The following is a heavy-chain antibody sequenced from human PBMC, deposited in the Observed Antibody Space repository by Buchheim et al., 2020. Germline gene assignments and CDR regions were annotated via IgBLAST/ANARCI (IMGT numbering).Heavy chain of an antibody. CDR3: AAGYSSGCWGY. D-gene: IGHD6-19*01. Sequence: EVQLVESGGGLVQPGGSLRLSCAASGFTFSNYWMSWVRQAPGKGLEWVANIKQDGSEKYYVDSVKGRYTISRDNAKNSLYLQMNSLRAEDTAVYYCAAGYSSGCWGYWGQGAL. V-gene: IGHV3-7*03. CDR1: GFTFSNYW. CDR2: IKQDGSEK. J-gene: IGHJ4*02.